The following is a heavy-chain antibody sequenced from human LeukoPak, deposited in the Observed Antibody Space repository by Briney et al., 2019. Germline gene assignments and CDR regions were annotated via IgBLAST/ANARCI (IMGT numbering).Heavy chain of an antibody. D-gene: IGHD2-2*01. CDR2: IYNSGTI. CDR3: ATAPLPATMWNWYFDL. CDR1: GGSISSGDYY. J-gene: IGHJ2*01. Sequence: SQTLSLTCTVSGGSISSGDYYWSWIRQPPGKGLEWIGYIYNSGTIYYNPSLKSRLTISVDTSRNQFSLRPRSVTAADTAVYYCATAPLPATMWNWYFDLWGRGTLVTVSS. V-gene: IGHV4-30-4*01.